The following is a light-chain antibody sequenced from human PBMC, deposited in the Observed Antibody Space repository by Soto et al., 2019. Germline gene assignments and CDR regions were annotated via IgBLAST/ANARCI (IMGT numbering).Light chain of an antibody. CDR2: EVS. Sequence: QSALTQPASVSGSPGQSITISYTGTRSDVGSYNLVSWYQQHPGKAPKLMIYEVSKRPSGVSNRFSGSKSGNTASLTISGLQAEDEADYYCCSYAGSSTLYVFGTGTKLTVL. J-gene: IGLJ1*01. CDR3: CSYAGSSTLYV. V-gene: IGLV2-23*02. CDR1: RSDVGSYNL.